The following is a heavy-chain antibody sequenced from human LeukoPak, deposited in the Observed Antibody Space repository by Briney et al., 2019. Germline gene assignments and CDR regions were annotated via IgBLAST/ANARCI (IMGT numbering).Heavy chain of an antibody. V-gene: IGHV1-18*04. CDR1: GYNFDRYG. CDR2: IRTYNGNT. J-gene: IGHJ4*02. CDR3: ARDLEHCRNIICSNSAY. D-gene: IGHD2-2*01. Sequence: ASVKVSCKGSGYNFDRYGVNWVRQAPGQGLRWVDWIRTYNGNTFYAQKSEGRVTMTTDTSTNTVYMDLRSLRSDDTAVYYCARDLEHCRNIICSNSAYWGQGTLVTVSP.